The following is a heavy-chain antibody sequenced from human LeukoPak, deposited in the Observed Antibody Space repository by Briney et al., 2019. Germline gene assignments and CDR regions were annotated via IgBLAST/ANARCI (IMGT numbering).Heavy chain of an antibody. V-gene: IGHV4-4*07. CDR2: IYTSGST. D-gene: IGHD3-9*01. J-gene: IGHJ5*02. CDR1: GYSITNNYY. Sequence: SETLSLTCTVSGYSITNNYYWDWIRQPAGKGLEWIGRIYTSGSTNYNPSLKSRVTMSVDTSKNQFSLKLSSVTAADTAVYYCARERGTYYDILTGRGGDNWFDPWGQGTLVTVSS. CDR3: ARERGTYYDILTGRGGDNWFDP.